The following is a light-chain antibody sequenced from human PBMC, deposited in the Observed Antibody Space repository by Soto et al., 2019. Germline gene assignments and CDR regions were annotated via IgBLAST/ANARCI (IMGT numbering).Light chain of an antibody. J-gene: IGLJ2*01. CDR3: QAWDNTVV. V-gene: IGLV3-1*01. Sequence: SYELTQPPSVSVSPGQAASITCSGDRLGDKYASWYQQRPGQPPVLVIFQDNKRPSGIPERFSGSNSGNTATLTISGTQAMDEADYYCQAWDNTVVFGGGTKLTVL. CDR1: RLGDKY. CDR2: QDN.